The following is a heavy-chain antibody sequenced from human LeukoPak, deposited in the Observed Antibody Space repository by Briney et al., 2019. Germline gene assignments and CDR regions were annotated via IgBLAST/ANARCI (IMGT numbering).Heavy chain of an antibody. CDR1: GGPISGYY. J-gene: IGHJ4*02. V-gene: IGHV4-4*07. CDR2: IFISGIT. Sequence: SESLSLTCTVSGGPISGYYWSWIRQPAGKGLEWIGHIFISGITNDNPSLRSRVTMSLDTSKSQFSLNLRSVTAADTAVYFCARLYPSPDYWGQGTLVTDSS. CDR3: ARLYPSPDY. D-gene: IGHD2-15*01.